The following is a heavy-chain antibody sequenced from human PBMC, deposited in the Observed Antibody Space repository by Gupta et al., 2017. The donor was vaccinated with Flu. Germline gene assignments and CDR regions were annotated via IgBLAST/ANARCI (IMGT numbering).Heavy chain of an antibody. V-gene: IGHV4-39*01. D-gene: IGHD7-27*01. CDR2: IHYSGTT. Sequence: RRYFWSWIRQRPGKGLEWIGNIHYSGTTSYNPALKSRLTISEDMSKNKFSLNLTSVTAADTAVYFCARSFTGDYFDSWGQGTLVSVSS. CDR1: RRYF. CDR3: ARSFTGDYFDS. J-gene: IGHJ4*02.